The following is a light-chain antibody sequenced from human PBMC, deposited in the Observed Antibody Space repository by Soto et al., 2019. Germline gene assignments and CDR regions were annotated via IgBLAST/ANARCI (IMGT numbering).Light chain of an antibody. CDR3: VTWDNSLSAVV. CDR2: DDN. J-gene: IGLJ2*01. CDR1: SSNIGNNF. Sequence: QSALTQPPSVSAAPGQKVTISCSGSSSNIGNNFVSWYQHLPGTAPKLLIYDDNRRPSGIPDRFSGSRSGTSATLGITGLQTGDEADYYCVTWDNSLSAVVFGGGTQLTVL. V-gene: IGLV1-51*01.